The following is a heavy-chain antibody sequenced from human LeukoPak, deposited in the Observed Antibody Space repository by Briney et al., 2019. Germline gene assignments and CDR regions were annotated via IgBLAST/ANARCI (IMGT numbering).Heavy chain of an antibody. CDR2: IYYSGST. CDR3: ARHASVDGNWPRPLDY. CDR1: GGSISSSPYY. V-gene: IGHV4-39*01. J-gene: IGHJ4*02. D-gene: IGHD6-19*01. Sequence: SETLSLTCTVSGGSISSSPYYWDWIRQPPGKGLEWIGNIYYSGSTYYNASLKTRVTISVDTSKNQFSLKLTSVTAADTAVYYCARHASVDGNWPRPLDYWGQGSLVTVSS.